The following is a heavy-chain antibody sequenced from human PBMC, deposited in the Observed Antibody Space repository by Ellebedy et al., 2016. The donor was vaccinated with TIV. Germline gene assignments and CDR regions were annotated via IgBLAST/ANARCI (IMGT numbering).Heavy chain of an antibody. CDR2: IVGSGAQ. J-gene: IGHJ4*02. Sequence: PGGSLRLSCAASGFSFSSYAMSWVRQAPGKGLEWVSGIVGSGAQKYADSVKGRFTISRDNSKRTVDLQMNSLRADDTAVYFCAKDRTPGDGYWVFDNWGQGTLVTVSS. D-gene: IGHD5-18*01. CDR3: AKDRTPGDGYWVFDN. CDR1: GFSFSSYA. V-gene: IGHV3-23*01.